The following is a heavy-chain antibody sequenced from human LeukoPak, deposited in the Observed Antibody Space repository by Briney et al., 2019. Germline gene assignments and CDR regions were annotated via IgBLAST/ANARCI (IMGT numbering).Heavy chain of an antibody. Sequence: PGGSLRLSCAASGFTFSSYAMSWVRQVPGKGLEWVSSISSSSSYIYYADSVKGRFTISRDNAKNSLYLQMNSLRAEDTAVYYCARYRIAVAGIVDYWGQGTLVTVSS. V-gene: IGHV3-21*01. J-gene: IGHJ4*02. CDR1: GFTFSSYA. CDR3: ARYRIAVAGIVDY. D-gene: IGHD6-19*01. CDR2: ISSSSSYI.